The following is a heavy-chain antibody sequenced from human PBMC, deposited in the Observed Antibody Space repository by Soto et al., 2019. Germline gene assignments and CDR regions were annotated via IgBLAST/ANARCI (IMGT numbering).Heavy chain of an antibody. J-gene: IGHJ5*02. D-gene: IGHD3-3*01. V-gene: IGHV3-30*18. CDR3: ANVKGPYYDFWSGQRWFDA. CDR2: ISHDGSKK. CDR1: GFTFSTHG. Sequence: QVQLVESGGGVVHPGTSLRLSCAASGFTFSTHGMHWVRQAPGKGPEWVAVISHDGSKKYYVESVEGRFSISRDNSKSILNLQMNNVGPEDTAVSYCANVKGPYYDFWSGQRWFDAWGQGALGAVCS.